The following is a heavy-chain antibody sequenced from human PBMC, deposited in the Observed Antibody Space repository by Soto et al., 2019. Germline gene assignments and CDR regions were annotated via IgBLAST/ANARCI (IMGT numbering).Heavy chain of an antibody. D-gene: IGHD6-19*01. J-gene: IGHJ6*02. CDR3: ARDHHSSGWYYYYGMDV. Sequence: PSQTLSLTCAISGDSVSSNSAAWNWIRQSPSRGLKWLGRTYYRSKWYNDYAVSVKSRITINPDTSKNQFSLQLNSVTPEDTAVYYCARDHHSSGWYYYYGMDVWGQGTTVTVSS. CDR2: TYYRSKWYN. CDR1: GDSVSSNSAA. V-gene: IGHV6-1*01.